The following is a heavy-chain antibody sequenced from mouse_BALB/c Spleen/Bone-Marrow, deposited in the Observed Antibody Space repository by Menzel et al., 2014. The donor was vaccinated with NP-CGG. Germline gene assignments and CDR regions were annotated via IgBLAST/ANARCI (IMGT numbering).Heavy chain of an antibody. V-gene: IGHV4-1*02. CDR2: INPDSTTI. CDR1: GFDFSRYW. Sequence: EVKLMESGGGLVQPGGSLKLSCAASGFDFSRYWMGWVRQAPGKGLGWIGEINPDSTTINYTPFLKYKFIISRDNAKNTLFLQMSNVRSEDTALYYCARLGYYGGFAYWGQETLLTVSA. J-gene: IGHJ3*01. D-gene: IGHD2-3*01. CDR3: ARLGYYGGFAY.